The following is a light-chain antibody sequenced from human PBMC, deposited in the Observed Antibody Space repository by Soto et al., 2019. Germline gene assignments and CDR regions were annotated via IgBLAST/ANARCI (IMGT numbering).Light chain of an antibody. V-gene: IGKV3-20*01. CDR3: HQYGNSPQT. CDR2: GAS. J-gene: IGKJ1*01. CDR1: PSVSGSY. Sequence: EIWLTQSPGTLSLSPGERATLSCRASPSVSGSYLAWFQQRPGQAPRRLIDGASSRATGIPDRFSGSGSGTDFHLTISRLEPEDFAVACGHQYGNSPQTFGQWPKVE.